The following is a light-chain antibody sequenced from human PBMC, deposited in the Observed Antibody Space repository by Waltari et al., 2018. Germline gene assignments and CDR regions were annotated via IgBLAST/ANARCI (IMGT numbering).Light chain of an antibody. CDR1: ALPKQY. J-gene: IGLJ2*01. CDR3: QTTDNSGTYVV. Sequence: SYELTQPPSVSVSPGQTARIHCPGDALPKQYSFWYQQRSGQAPVVVIYKDTDRPSWSPERFSGSSSATRVTLTISGVQAEDEADYYCQTTDNSGTYVVFGGGTKLTVL. V-gene: IGLV3-25*03. CDR2: KDT.